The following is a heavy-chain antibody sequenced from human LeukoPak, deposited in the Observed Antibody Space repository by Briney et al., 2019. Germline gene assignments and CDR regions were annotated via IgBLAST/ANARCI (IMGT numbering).Heavy chain of an antibody. Sequence: PSETLSLTCTVSGGSISSYYWGWIRQPPGKGLEWIGYIYYSGSTNYNPSLKSRVTISVGTSKNQVSLKLTSVTAADTAVYYCARGGGSGWLVPDYWGQGTLVAVSS. CDR2: IYYSGST. J-gene: IGHJ4*02. CDR3: ARGGGSGWLVPDY. D-gene: IGHD6-19*01. V-gene: IGHV4-59*01. CDR1: GGSISSYY.